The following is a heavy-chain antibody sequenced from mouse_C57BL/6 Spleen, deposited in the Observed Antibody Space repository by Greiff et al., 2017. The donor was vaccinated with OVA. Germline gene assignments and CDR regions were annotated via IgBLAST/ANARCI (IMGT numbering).Heavy chain of an antibody. D-gene: IGHD1-1*01. J-gene: IGHJ2*01. CDR2: IYPGDGDT. CDR3: ARGLLRYLYYFDY. Sequence: QVQLKESGPELVKPGASVKISCKASGYAFSSSWMNWVKQRPGKGLEWIGRIYPGDGDTNYNGKFKGKATLTADKSSSTAYMQLSSLTSEDSAVYFCARGLLRYLYYFDYWGQGTTLTVSS. CDR1: GYAFSSSW. V-gene: IGHV1-82*01.